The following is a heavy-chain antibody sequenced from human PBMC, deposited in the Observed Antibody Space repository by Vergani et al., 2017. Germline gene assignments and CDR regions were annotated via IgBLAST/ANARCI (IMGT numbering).Heavy chain of an antibody. V-gene: IGHV4-59*08. CDR1: GGSISSYY. CDR3: ARLWSSKANAFDI. CDR2: IYYSGST. D-gene: IGHD6-13*01. Sequence: QVQLPESGPGLVKPSETLSLTCTVSGGSISSYYWSWIRQPPGKGLEWIGYIYYSGSTNYNPSLKSRVTISVDTSKNQFSLKLSSVTAADTAVYYCARLWSSKANAFDIWGQGTMVTVSS. J-gene: IGHJ3*02.